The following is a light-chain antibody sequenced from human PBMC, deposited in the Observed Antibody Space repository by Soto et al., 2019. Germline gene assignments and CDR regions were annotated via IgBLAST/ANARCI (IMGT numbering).Light chain of an antibody. Sequence: EIVLTQSPATLSLSPGERATLSWRASQSVSTNLAWYQQKPGQAPRLLIYDASTRATGIPARFTGSGSGTEFILTITSLQSEDSAVYYCQEYNTWPWTFGQGTKVDIK. J-gene: IGKJ1*01. V-gene: IGKV3-15*01. CDR1: QSVSTN. CDR3: QEYNTWPWT. CDR2: DAS.